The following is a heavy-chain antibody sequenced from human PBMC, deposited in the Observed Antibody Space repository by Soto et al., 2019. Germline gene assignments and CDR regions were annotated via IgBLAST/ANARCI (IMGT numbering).Heavy chain of an antibody. J-gene: IGHJ4*01. Sequence: ASVKVSCKASGYTFTSYAMHWVRQAPGQRLEWMGWINAGNGNTKYSQKFQGRVTITRDTSASAAYMELSSLRSEDTAVYYCVRGELGFCSSTSGYGRYVFDFWGQGTLVTVSS. D-gene: IGHD2-2*01. CDR1: GYTFTSYA. CDR2: INAGNGNT. V-gene: IGHV1-3*01. CDR3: VRGELGFCSSTSGYGRYVFDF.